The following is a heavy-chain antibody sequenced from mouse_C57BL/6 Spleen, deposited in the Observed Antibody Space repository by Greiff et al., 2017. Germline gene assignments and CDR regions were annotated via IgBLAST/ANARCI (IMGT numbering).Heavy chain of an antibody. CDR1: GYTFTDYY. CDR2: INPYNGGT. CDR3: ARESYYYGSSYSFAY. J-gene: IGHJ3*01. D-gene: IGHD1-1*01. Sequence: VQLQQSGPVLVKPGASVKMSCKASGYTFTDYYMNWVKQSHGKSLEWIGVINPYNGGTSYNQKFKGKATLTVDKSSSPAYMELNSLTSEDSSVYYCARESYYYGSSYSFAYWGQGTLVTVSA. V-gene: IGHV1-19*01.